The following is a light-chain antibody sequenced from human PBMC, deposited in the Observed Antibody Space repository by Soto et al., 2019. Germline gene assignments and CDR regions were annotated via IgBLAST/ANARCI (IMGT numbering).Light chain of an antibody. CDR2: KAS. J-gene: IGKJ1*01. V-gene: IGKV1-5*03. Sequence: DIQMTQSPSTLSASVGDRVTITCRDSQSITDWLAWYQQKQGKAPKFLIYKASNLEGGVPSRFSGSGSWTEFPLPISSVQPDYSATHYFEYGAQYSWTFSQGTQVAIK. CDR3: EYGAQYSWT. CDR1: QSITDW.